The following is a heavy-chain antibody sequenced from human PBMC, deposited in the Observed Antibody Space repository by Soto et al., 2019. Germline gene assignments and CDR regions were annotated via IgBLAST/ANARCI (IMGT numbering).Heavy chain of an antibody. J-gene: IGHJ4*02. CDR2: ISYDGSNK. D-gene: IGHD2-8*01. Sequence: GKGLEWVAVISYDGSNKYYADSVKGRFTITRDNSKNTLYLQMNSRRAEDTAVFYRESDPVWMYGRSWHYCGTATPVTV. CDR3: ESDPVWMYGRSWHY. V-gene: IGHV3-30-3*01.